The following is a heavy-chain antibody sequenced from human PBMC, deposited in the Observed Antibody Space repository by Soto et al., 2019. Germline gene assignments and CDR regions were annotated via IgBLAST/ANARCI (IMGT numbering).Heavy chain of an antibody. CDR3: ARPYSYGPSGYYYYYGMDV. V-gene: IGHV1-18*01. Sequence: ASVKVSWKASGYSFTSYGISWGRQAPGQGLEWMGWISAYNGNTKYAQKLQGRVTMTTDTSTSTAYMELSSLRSEDTAVYYCARPYSYGPSGYYYYYGMDVCGQGTTVTVSS. D-gene: IGHD5-18*01. CDR1: GYSFTSYG. CDR2: ISAYNGNT. J-gene: IGHJ6*01.